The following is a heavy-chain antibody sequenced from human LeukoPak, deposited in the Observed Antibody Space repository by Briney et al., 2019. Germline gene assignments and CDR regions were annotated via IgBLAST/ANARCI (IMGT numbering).Heavy chain of an antibody. CDR2: MSGSGGST. CDR1: GHTLSSYP. D-gene: IGHD3-22*01. CDR3: AKDDTPYYYDSSGYYLYGMDV. J-gene: IGHJ6*02. V-gene: IGHV3-23*01. Sequence: GGSLRLSCAASGHTLSSYPTSWVRQPPGKGLEWVSSMSGSGGSTYYADSVKGRFTISRDNSKNPLNLQVNSLRAADTAVYYCAKDDTPYYYDSSGYYLYGMDVWGQGTTVTVSS.